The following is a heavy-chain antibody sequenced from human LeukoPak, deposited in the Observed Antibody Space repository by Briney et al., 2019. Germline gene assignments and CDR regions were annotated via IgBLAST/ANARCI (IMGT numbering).Heavy chain of an antibody. Sequence: SETLSLTCTVSGGSISSYYWSWIRQPPGKGLEWIGYIYYSGSTNYNHSLKSRVTISVDTSKNQFSLKLTSVTAADTAVYYCARDGGSSWYRSDWFDTWGQGTLVTVSS. V-gene: IGHV4-59*12. D-gene: IGHD6-13*01. CDR2: IYYSGST. CDR3: ARDGGSSWYRSDWFDT. CDR1: GGSISSYY. J-gene: IGHJ5*02.